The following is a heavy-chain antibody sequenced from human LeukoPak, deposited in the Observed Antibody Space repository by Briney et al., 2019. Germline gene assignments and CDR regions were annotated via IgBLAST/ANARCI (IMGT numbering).Heavy chain of an antibody. D-gene: IGHD6-13*01. CDR3: ARDGQYSSSWTIYYYYMDV. CDR1: GFTFSSYG. CDR2: ISGSGGST. J-gene: IGHJ6*03. Sequence: GGSLRLSCAASGFTFSSYGMSWVRQAPGKGLEWVSAISGSGGSTYYADSVKGRFTISRDNSKNTLYLQMNSLRAEDTAVYYCARDGQYSSSWTIYYYYMDVWGKGTTVTVSS. V-gene: IGHV3-23*01.